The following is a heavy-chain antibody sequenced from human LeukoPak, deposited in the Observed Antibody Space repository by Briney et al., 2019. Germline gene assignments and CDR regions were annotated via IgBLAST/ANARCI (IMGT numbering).Heavy chain of an antibody. CDR3: ARHGGVTQGADWFDP. D-gene: IGHD4-23*01. J-gene: IGHJ5*02. Sequence: SETLSLTCAVSGYSISSGYYWGWIRQPPGKGLEWIGSIYHSGSTCYNPSLKSRVTISVDRSKNQFSLKLSSVTAADTAVYYCARHGGVTQGADWFDPWGQGTLVTVSS. CDR1: GYSISSGYY. V-gene: IGHV4-38-2*01. CDR2: IYHSGST.